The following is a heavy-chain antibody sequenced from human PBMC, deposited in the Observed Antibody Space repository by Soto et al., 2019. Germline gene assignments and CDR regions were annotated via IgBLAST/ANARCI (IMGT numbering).Heavy chain of an antibody. D-gene: IGHD4-4*01. CDR2: IYWDDDM. CDR1: AFSLTTSGVG. Sequence: QITLKESGPTLVKPTQPLTLTCTFSAFSLTTSGVGVGWIRQPPGKALEWLAVIYWDDDMRYSPSLKRRLTITKDTSKNQVVLTMTNMDPVDTATYYCARLNAYTNYRADYWGQGTLVTVSS. CDR3: ARLNAYTNYRADY. J-gene: IGHJ4*02. V-gene: IGHV2-5*02.